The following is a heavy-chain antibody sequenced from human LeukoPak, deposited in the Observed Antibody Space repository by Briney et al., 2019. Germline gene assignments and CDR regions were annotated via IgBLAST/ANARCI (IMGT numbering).Heavy chain of an antibody. V-gene: IGHV3-30*04. CDR3: ARDSFFYYYYYMDV. CDR2: ISYDGSIK. D-gene: IGHD2-2*01. J-gene: IGHJ6*03. CDR1: GFTFSRFP. Sequence: GGSLRLSCAASGFTFSRFPTHWVRQAPGKGLEWVGIISYDGSIKYYADSVKGRFTISRDNSKNTLYLQMNSLRAEDTAVYYCARDSFFYYYYYMDVWGKGTTVTVSS.